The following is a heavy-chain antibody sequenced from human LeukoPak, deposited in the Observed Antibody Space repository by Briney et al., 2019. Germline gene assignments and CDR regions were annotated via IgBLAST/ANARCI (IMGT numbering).Heavy chain of an antibody. CDR2: IYYSGST. CDR1: GYSISSGYY. Sequence: PSETLSLTCTVSGYSISSGYYWGWIRQPPGKGLEWIGSIYYSGSTNYNPSLKSRVTISVDTSKNQFSLKLSSVTAADTAVYYCARDRSYYGSGRGPYYFDYWGQGTLVTVSS. J-gene: IGHJ4*02. CDR3: ARDRSYYGSGRGPYYFDY. V-gene: IGHV4-38-2*02. D-gene: IGHD3-10*01.